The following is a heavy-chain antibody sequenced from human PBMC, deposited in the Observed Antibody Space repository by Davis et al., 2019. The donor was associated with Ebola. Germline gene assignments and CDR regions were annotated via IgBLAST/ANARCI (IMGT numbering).Heavy chain of an antibody. CDR1: GFIFSSYV. CDR3: ARGVAVGGFYFEY. CDR2: IYRDGSEK. J-gene: IGHJ4*02. D-gene: IGHD6-19*01. Sequence: GESLKISCAASGFIFSSYVMSWVRQAPGKGLEWVANIYRDGSEKYYVDSVKGRFTISRDNTKNSVYLQMNSLRAEDTAVYFCARGVAVGGFYFEYWGQGTLVTVSS. V-gene: IGHV3-7*03.